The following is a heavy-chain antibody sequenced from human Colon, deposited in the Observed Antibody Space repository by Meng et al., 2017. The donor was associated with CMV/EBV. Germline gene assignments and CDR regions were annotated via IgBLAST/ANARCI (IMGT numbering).Heavy chain of an antibody. CDR2: MNPNSGNT. V-gene: IGHV1-8*01. CDR3: ARFFPYCSADNCYPYFDF. D-gene: IGHD2-15*01. CDR1: TFTSYD. Sequence: TFTSYDIHWVRQATGQRLAWMGWMNPNSGNTGYAQKFQGRVTMTRNTSINTAYMELSSLNFEDTAVYYCARFFPYCSADNCYPYFDFWGQGTLVTVSS. J-gene: IGHJ4*02.